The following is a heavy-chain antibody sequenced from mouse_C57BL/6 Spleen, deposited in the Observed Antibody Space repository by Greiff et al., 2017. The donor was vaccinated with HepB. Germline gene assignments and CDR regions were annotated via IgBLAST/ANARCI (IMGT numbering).Heavy chain of an antibody. J-gene: IGHJ1*03. V-gene: IGHV14-2*01. CDR3: ARRYCGSSWYFDV. D-gene: IGHD1-1*01. Sequence: EVQLQQSGAELVKPGASVKLSCTASGFNIKDYYMHWVKQRTEQGLEWIGRIDPEDGETKYAQKFQGKATITADTSSNTAYLQLSSLTSEDAADYYGARRYCGSSWYFDVWGTGTTVTVSS. CDR2: IDPEDGET. CDR1: GFNIKDYY.